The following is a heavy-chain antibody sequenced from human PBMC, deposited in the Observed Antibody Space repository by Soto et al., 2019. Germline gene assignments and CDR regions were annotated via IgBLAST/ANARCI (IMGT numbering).Heavy chain of an antibody. D-gene: IGHD6-6*01. CDR2: ISNDGSKK. V-gene: IGHV3-30*18. CDR3: AKSSSSYYYYYGMDV. J-gene: IGHJ6*02. CDR1: GLTLITYG. Sequence: QVQLVESGGGVVQPGKSLRLSCAASGLTLITYGRHWVRQAPGKGLEWVAVISNDGSKKHYADSVKGRFTISRDDSENTVYLQMNSLRPDDTAVYYCAKSSSSYYYYYGMDVWGQGTTVTVSS.